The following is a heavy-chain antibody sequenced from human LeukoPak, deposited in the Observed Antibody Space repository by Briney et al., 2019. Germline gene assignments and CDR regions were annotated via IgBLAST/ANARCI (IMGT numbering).Heavy chain of an antibody. D-gene: IGHD3-9*01. CDR1: GGSISSSNYY. CDR2: FYYSGTS. Sequence: SETLSLTCTVSGGSISSSNYYWGWIRQPPGKGLEWIGSFYYSGTSYYNPSLKSQVTMSADTSKNQLSLELRSVTAADTAVYYCARSYDILTGYYHNWFDPWGQGTMVTVSS. J-gene: IGHJ5*02. CDR3: ARSYDILTGYYHNWFDP. V-gene: IGHV4-39*07.